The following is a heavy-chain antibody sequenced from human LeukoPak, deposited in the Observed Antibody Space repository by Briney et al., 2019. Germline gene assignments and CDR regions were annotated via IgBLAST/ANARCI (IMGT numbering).Heavy chain of an antibody. Sequence: ASVTVSFKASGYTFTSYGISWVRQAPGQGLEWMGWISAYNGNTNYAQKLQGRVTMTTDTSTSTAYMELRSLRPDDTAVYYCARDFGRVQQDNFDYWGQGTLVTVSS. D-gene: IGHD6-13*01. CDR3: ARDFGRVQQDNFDY. V-gene: IGHV1-18*01. CDR2: ISAYNGNT. CDR1: GYTFTSYG. J-gene: IGHJ4*02.